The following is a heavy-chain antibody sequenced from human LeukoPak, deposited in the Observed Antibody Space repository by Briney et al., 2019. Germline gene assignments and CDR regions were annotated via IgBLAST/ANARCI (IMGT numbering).Heavy chain of an antibody. CDR2: INWNGGST. CDR3: ARDYQLSNAFDI. V-gene: IGHV3-20*04. CDR1: GFTFSSYS. J-gene: IGHJ3*02. Sequence: GGSLRLSCAASGFTFSSYSMSWVRQAPGKGLEWVSGINWNGGSTGYADSVKGRFTISRDNAKNSLYLQMNSLRAEDTAVYYCARDYQLSNAFDIWGQGTMVTVSS. D-gene: IGHD2-2*01.